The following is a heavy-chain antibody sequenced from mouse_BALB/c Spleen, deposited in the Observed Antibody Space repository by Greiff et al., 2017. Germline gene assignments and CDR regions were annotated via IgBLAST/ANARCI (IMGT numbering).Heavy chain of an antibody. Sequence: VQLQQSGAELVRPGTSVKVSCKASGYAFTNYLIEWVKQRPGQGLEWIGVINPGSGGTNYNEKFKGKATLTADKSSSTAYMQLSSLTSDDSAVYFCAREVGNYEDYAMDDWGQGTSVTVSS. CDR2: INPGSGGT. CDR3: AREVGNYEDYAMDD. J-gene: IGHJ4*01. CDR1: GYAFTNYL. D-gene: IGHD2-1*01. V-gene: IGHV1-54*03.